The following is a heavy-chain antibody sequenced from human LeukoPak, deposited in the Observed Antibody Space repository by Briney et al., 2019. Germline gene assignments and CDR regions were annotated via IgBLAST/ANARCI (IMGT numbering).Heavy chain of an antibody. V-gene: IGHV4-34*01. Sequence: SETLSLTCAVYGGSFSGYYWSWIRQPPGKGLEWIGEINHSGSTNYNPSLKSRVTISVDTSKNQFSLKLSSVTAADTAVYYCAREFCSGANCYPMGAFDMWGQGTMVTVSS. CDR1: GGSFSGYY. CDR3: AREFCSGANCYPMGAFDM. J-gene: IGHJ3*02. D-gene: IGHD2-15*01. CDR2: INHSGST.